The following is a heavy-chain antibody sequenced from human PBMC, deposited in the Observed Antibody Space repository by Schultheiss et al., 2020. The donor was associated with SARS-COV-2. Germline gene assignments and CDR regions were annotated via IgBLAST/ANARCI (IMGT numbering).Heavy chain of an antibody. Sequence: ASVKVSCKASGYTFTSYGISWVRQAPGQGLEWMGWISAYNGNTNYAQKFQGRVTITADESTSTAYMELSSLRSEDTAVYYCARRRDTAMSRLEDYYYGMDVWGQGTMVTVSS. CDR3: ARRRDTAMSRLEDYYYGMDV. CDR2: ISAYNGNT. J-gene: IGHJ6*02. V-gene: IGHV1-18*01. CDR1: GYTFTSYG. D-gene: IGHD5-18*01.